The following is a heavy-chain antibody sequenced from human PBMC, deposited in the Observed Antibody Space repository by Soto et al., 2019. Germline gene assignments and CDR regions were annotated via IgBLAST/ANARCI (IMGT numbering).Heavy chain of an antibody. D-gene: IGHD5-12*01. CDR1: GGTFSSYT. CDR2: IIPILGIA. Sequence: QVQLVQSGAEVKKPGSSVKVSCKAAGGTFSSYTISWVRQAPGQGREWMGRIIPILGIANYAQKFQGRVKITADRSTSTADMELTSLRSEDTAVYYCARVDAPTKGWWGKGTLVTVSS. V-gene: IGHV1-69*02. J-gene: IGHJ4*02. CDR3: ARVDAPTKGW.